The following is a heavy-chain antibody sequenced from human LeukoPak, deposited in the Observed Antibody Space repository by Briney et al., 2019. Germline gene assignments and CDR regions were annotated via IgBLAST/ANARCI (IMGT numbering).Heavy chain of an antibody. J-gene: IGHJ4*02. CDR2: ISNNGGSS. D-gene: IGHD1-1*01. CDR1: GFIFRAYA. V-gene: IGHV3-64D*09. Sequence: QAGGSLRLSCSASGFIFRAYAMYWVRQAPGKGLEYVSGISNNGGSSFYADSVKGRFTISRDNSKNTLYLQMSSLRAEDTAVYYCVKITSVSGSDFWGQGTRLTVSS. CDR3: VKITSVSGSDF.